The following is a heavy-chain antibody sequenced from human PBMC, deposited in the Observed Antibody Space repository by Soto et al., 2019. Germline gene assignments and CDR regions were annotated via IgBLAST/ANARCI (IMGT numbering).Heavy chain of an antibody. D-gene: IGHD3-16*02. J-gene: IGHJ6*01. Sequence: WGYLRLSCAASGCSFHNYGMHWVRQAPGKGLERVAVSWYDGSQTRYADSVRGRLTLSRDNFQNTLYLHMDSLKAEDTAMYYCARDFTAGVIYTGVYYCCMDVWGRGTTVTVSS. V-gene: IGHV3-33*01. CDR2: SWYDGSQT. CDR1: GCSFHNYG. CDR3: ARDFTAGVIYTGVYYCCMDV.